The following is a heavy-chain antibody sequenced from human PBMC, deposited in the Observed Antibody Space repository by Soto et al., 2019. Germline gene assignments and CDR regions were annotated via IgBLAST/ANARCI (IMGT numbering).Heavy chain of an antibody. CDR2: IYYSGST. CDR1: GGSISSYY. J-gene: IGHJ6*02. V-gene: IGHV4-59*01. D-gene: IGHD3-22*01. CDR3: ARDRMIVACGFGNNCYYCAMDV. Sequence: SETLSLTCTVSGGSISSYYWSWIRQPPGKGLEWIGYIYYSGSTNYNPSLKSRVTISVDTSKNQFSLKLSSVTAADTAVYYCARDRMIVACGFGNNCYYCAMDVWGQGTTVTVSS.